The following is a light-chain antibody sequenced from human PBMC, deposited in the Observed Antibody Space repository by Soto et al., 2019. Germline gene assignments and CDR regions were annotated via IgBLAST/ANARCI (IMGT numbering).Light chain of an antibody. V-gene: IGKV3-15*01. CDR3: QPYNNWPLT. J-gene: IGKJ4*01. CDR1: QSVSSY. CDR2: DAS. Sequence: IVLTQSPATLSLSPGERATLSCRASQSVSSYLAWYQHKPGQAPRLLIYDASTRATGVPTRFSGSRSGAEFTLTINSLQSEDFAVYYCQPYNNWPLTFGGGTKVEIK.